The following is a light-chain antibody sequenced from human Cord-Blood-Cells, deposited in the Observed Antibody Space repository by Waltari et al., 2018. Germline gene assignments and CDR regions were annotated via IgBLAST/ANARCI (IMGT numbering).Light chain of an antibody. V-gene: IGLV2-23*01. CDR2: EGS. CDR1: SSDVGSSNL. CDR3: CSYAGSSTWV. Sequence: QSALTQPASVSGSPGQSITISCTGTSSDVGSSNLVSWYQRHPGKAPKLMIYEGSKRPSGVSNRFSGSKSGNTASLTISGLQAEDEADYYCCSYAGSSTWVFGGGTKLTVL. J-gene: IGLJ3*02.